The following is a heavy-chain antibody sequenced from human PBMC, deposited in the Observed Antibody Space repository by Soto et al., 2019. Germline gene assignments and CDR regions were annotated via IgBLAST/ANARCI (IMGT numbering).Heavy chain of an antibody. CDR1: GYTFTSYA. Sequence: ASVKVSCKASGYTFTSYAMHWVRQAPGQRLEWMGWINAGNGNTKYSQKFQGRVTITRDTSASTAYMELSSLRSEDTAVYYCARDSSITMIVVVTFDFDYWGQGTLVTVS. CDR3: ARDSSITMIVVVTFDFDY. D-gene: IGHD3-22*01. CDR2: INAGNGNT. J-gene: IGHJ4*02. V-gene: IGHV1-3*01.